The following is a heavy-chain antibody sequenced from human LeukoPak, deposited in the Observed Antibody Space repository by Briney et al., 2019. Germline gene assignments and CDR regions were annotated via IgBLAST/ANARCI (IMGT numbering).Heavy chain of an antibody. D-gene: IGHD1-1*01. Sequence: GGSLRLSCAASGFSFSSHWVHWVRQAPGKGLVWVSRISDDGSYTSNVDSVKGRFTISRDNSKNTLYLQMNSLRAEDTAVYYCAKFDWNDGYFDYWGQGTLVTVSS. CDR3: AKFDWNDGYFDY. V-gene: IGHV3-74*01. CDR2: ISDDGSYT. CDR1: GFSFSSHW. J-gene: IGHJ4*02.